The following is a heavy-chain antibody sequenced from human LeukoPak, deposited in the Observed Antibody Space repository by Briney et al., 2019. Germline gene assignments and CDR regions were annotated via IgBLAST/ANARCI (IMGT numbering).Heavy chain of an antibody. CDR1: GFTFSSYA. D-gene: IGHD6-19*01. J-gene: IGHJ4*02. V-gene: IGHV3-30*04. Sequence: GRSLRLSCAASGFTFSSYAMHWVRQAPGKGLEWVAVISYDGSNKYYADSVKGRFTISRDNSKNTLYLQMNSLRAEDMAIYYCAKDQGIAVAGTDYWGQGTLVTVSS. CDR2: ISYDGSNK. CDR3: AKDQGIAVAGTDY.